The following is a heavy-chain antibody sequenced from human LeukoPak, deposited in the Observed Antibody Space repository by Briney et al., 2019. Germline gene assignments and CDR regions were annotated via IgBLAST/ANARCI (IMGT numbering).Heavy chain of an antibody. CDR2: IYYSGNT. CDR1: GASISNSGYY. Sequence: SQTLSLTCTVSGASISNSGYYWIWTRQPPGKGLEWIGYIYYSGNTYYNPSLKSRLTISIDTSKNQFSLKLSSVTAADTAVYYCARAYDSSGYYYYPFDNWGQGTLVTVSS. CDR3: ARAYDSSGYYYYPFDN. D-gene: IGHD3-22*01. J-gene: IGHJ4*02. V-gene: IGHV4-31*03.